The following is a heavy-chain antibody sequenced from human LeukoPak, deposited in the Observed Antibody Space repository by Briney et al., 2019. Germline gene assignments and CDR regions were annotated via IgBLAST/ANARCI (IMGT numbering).Heavy chain of an antibody. Sequence: ASVKVSCKASGYSLNYFAMHWVRQAPGQSLEWMGWTSAGSSNSAYSQRFQGRVTITRDTSANTAYMELRSLRSEDTAVYYCARVDYYGSGNYFDYWGQGSLVTVSS. J-gene: IGHJ4*02. D-gene: IGHD3-10*01. V-gene: IGHV1-3*01. CDR3: ARVDYYGSGNYFDY. CDR1: GYSLNYFA. CDR2: TSAGSSNS.